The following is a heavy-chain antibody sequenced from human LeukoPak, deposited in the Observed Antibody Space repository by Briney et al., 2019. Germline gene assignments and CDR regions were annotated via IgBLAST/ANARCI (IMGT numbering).Heavy chain of an antibody. V-gene: IGHV3-23*01. J-gene: IGHJ4*02. Sequence: GGSLRLSCAASGFTFSSYAMSWVRQAPGKGLEWVSAISGSGGSTYYADSVKGRFTISRDNSKNTLYLQMNSLRAEDTAVYYCAKSKAYYDFWSAKYWGQGTLVTVSS. CDR3: AKSKAYYDFWSAKY. CDR1: GFTFSSYA. CDR2: ISGSGGST. D-gene: IGHD3-3*01.